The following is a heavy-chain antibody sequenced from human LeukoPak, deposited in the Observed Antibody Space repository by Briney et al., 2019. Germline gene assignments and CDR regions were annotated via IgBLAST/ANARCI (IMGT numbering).Heavy chain of an antibody. CDR3: ARDAGYCSSTSCYLYGMDV. CDR1: GGSISSYY. CDR2: IYYSGST. V-gene: IGHV4-59*01. Sequence: PSETLSLTCTVSGGSISSYYWSWIRQPPGKGLGWIGYIYYSGSTNYNPSLKSRVTISVDTSKNQFSLKLSSVTVADTAVYYCARDAGYCSSTSCYLYGMDVWGQGTTVTVSS. D-gene: IGHD2-2*01. J-gene: IGHJ6*02.